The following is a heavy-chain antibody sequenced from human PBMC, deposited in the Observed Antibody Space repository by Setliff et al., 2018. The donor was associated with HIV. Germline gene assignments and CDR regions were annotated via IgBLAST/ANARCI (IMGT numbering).Heavy chain of an antibody. CDR1: GGSISNYY. J-gene: IGHJ6*03. CDR3: ARGRRGWDYYYMDV. CDR2: INHSGST. D-gene: IGHD6-19*01. V-gene: IGHV4-59*12. Sequence: SETLSLTCTVSGGSISNYYWSWIRQPPGKGLEWIGYINHSGSTNYNPSLKSRVTISVDTSKNQFSLKLSSVTAADTAVYYCARGRRGWDYYYMDVWDKGTTVTVSS.